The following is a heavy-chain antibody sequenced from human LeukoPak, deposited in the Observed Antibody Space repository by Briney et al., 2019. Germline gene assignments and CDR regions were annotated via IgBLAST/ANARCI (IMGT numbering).Heavy chain of an antibody. D-gene: IGHD6-13*01. CDR1: GFTFGRYA. Sequence: GGSLRLSCAASGFTFGRYAMSWVRQAPGKGLEWVSAISCNCGSTYYAESVKGRFTISRDNSKNTLHLQINSLRSEDTAVYYCAKAVAAVDYFDYWGQGTLVTVSS. V-gene: IGHV3-23*01. CDR3: AKAVAAVDYFDY. J-gene: IGHJ4*02. CDR2: ISCNCGST.